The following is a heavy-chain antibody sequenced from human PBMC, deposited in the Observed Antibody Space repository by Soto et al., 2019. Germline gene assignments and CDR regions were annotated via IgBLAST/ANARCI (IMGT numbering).Heavy chain of an antibody. J-gene: IGHJ6*02. CDR2: IHPGDSDT. V-gene: IGHV5-51*01. Sequence: GESLKISCKGSGYSFTSYWIGWVRQMPGKGLEWMGIIHPGDSDTRYSPSFQGQVTISADKSISTAYLQWSSLKASDTAMYYCARHGGTHSNYAPYYYHGMDVWGQGTTVTVSS. D-gene: IGHD4-4*01. CDR1: GYSFTSYW. CDR3: ARHGGTHSNYAPYYYHGMDV.